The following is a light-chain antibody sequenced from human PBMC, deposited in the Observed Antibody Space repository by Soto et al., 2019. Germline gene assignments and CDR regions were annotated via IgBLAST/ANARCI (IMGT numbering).Light chain of an antibody. CDR3: QQYGNSPLT. J-gene: IGKJ4*01. CDR1: QSVSTNS. CDR2: GAS. V-gene: IGKV3-20*01. Sequence: EIVLTQSPGTLSLSPGERATLSCRASQSVSTNSLAWYQQKPGQAPRLLISGASSRATGIPDRFSGSGSGTDFTLTISRLEPEDFAVYFCQQYGNSPLTFGGGTKVDI.